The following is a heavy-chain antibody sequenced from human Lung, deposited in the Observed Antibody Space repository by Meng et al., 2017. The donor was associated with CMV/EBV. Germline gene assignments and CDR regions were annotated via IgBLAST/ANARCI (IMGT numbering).Heavy chain of an antibody. CDR3: ARDWGSGFDY. D-gene: IGHD3-16*01. Sequence: QLQEAGPGLVKPSQTPSLTCTVSGSSISSGEYYWSGIRPPPRKGLEWIGYIYNSGSTFYNPSLKSRVTLSVDTSKNLFSLKLSSVTAADSAVYYCARDWGSGFDYWGQGTLVTVSS. CDR2: IYNSGST. CDR1: GSSISSGEYY. J-gene: IGHJ4*02. V-gene: IGHV4-30-4*08.